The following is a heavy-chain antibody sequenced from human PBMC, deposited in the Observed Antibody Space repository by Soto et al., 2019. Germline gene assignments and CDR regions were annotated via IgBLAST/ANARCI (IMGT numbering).Heavy chain of an antibody. CDR1: GFPFRTYA. Sequence: EVQLVESGGGLIQPGGSLRVSCAASGFPFRTYAMHWVRQAPGKGLEWVSYISHNSDTIYYADSVKGRFTISRDNAKNSLYLQMNSLRDEDAAFYYCVRDRGYTGYELEYWGQRTRVTVSS. D-gene: IGHD5-12*01. V-gene: IGHV3-48*02. CDR3: VRDRGYTGYELEY. J-gene: IGHJ4*02. CDR2: ISHNSDTI.